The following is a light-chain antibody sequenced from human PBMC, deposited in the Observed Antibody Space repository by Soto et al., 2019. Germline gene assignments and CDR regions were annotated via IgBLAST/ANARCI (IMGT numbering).Light chain of an antibody. V-gene: IGLV2-14*01. CDR3: SSYTSSNTYV. J-gene: IGLJ1*01. CDR2: DVS. Sequence: QSALTQPASVSGSPGQSVAISCTGTSSDNGAYNYVSWYQQHPGKAPKLMIFDVSNRPSGVSNRFSGSKSGNTASLTISGLQAEDEADYYCSSYTSSNTYVFGTGTKVTVL. CDR1: SSDNGAYNY.